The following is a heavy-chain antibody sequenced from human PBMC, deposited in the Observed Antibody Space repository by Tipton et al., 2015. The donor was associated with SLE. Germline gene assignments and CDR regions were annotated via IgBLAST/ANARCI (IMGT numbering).Heavy chain of an antibody. D-gene: IGHD5-24*01. J-gene: IGHJ4*02. V-gene: IGHV3-49*04. CDR3: SSYTDGYKMFDY. CDR2: IRSKVFGATT. CDR1: GFPFSSYA. Sequence: QLVQSGGGVVQPGETLRLSCAASGFPFSSYAMHWVRQAPGKGLEWVSLIRSKVFGATTKYAASVKGRFTMSRDDSKNIAYLQVNSLKTEDTAVYYCSSYTDGYKMFDYWGQGTLVTVSS.